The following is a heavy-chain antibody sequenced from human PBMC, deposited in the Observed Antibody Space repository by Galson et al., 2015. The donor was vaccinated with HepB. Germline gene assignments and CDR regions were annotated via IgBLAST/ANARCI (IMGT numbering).Heavy chain of an antibody. D-gene: IGHD2-21*02. CDR3: ATASSYCGGDCRGWFDP. J-gene: IGHJ5*02. V-gene: IGHV1-24*01. CDR2: FDPEDGET. CDR1: GYTLTELS. Sequence: SVKVSCKVSGYTLTELSMHWVRQAPGKGLEWMGGFDPEDGETIYAQKFQGRVTMTEDTSTDTAYMELSSLRSEDTAVYYCATASSYCGGDCRGWFDPWGQGTLVTVSS.